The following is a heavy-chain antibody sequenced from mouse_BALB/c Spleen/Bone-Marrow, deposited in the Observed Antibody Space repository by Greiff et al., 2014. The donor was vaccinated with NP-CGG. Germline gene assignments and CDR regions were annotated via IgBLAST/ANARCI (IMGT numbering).Heavy chain of an antibody. Sequence: LVKTGASVKISCKASGYSFTGYYMHWVKQSHGKSLEWIGYISCYNGATSYNQKFKGKATFTVDTSSSTAYMQFNSLTSEDAAVDYCARGDGYYVDFDYWGQGTTLTVSS. CDR3: ARGDGYYVDFDY. D-gene: IGHD2-3*01. V-gene: IGHV1S34*01. CDR1: GYSFTGYY. CDR2: ISCYNGAT. J-gene: IGHJ2*01.